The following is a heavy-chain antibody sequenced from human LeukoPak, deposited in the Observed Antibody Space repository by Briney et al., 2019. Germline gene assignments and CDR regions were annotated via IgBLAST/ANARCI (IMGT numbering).Heavy chain of an antibody. J-gene: IGHJ5*02. Sequence: GGSLRLSCAVSGFTFTNYWMTWVRQAPGKGLEWVANINQDETEKFYVDSVVGRFTISRDNGKNFLYLQMNSLRAEDTAVYYCAKSGGFFDTWGQGTLVTVSS. V-gene: IGHV3-7*01. D-gene: IGHD1-26*01. CDR2: INQDETEK. CDR3: AKSGGFFDT. CDR1: GFTFTNYW.